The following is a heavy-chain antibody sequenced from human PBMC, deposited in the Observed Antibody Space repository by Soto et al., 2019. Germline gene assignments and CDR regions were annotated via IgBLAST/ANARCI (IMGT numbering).Heavy chain of an antibody. Sequence: GGSLRLSCAASGFTFSSYGMNWVRQAPGKGLEWVSGISYDSGAIGYADSVKGRFTISRDNTRNSLFLQLNSLRTDDTAFYYCAKGDSSSWHYYYGMDVWGQGTTVTVS. CDR1: GFTFSSYG. D-gene: IGHD6-13*01. CDR2: ISYDSGAI. CDR3: AKGDSSSWHYYYGMDV. J-gene: IGHJ6*02. V-gene: IGHV3-9*01.